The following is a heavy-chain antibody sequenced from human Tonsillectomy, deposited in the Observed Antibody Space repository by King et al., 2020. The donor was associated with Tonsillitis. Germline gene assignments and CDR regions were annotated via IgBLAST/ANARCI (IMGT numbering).Heavy chain of an antibody. CDR3: ARQIRGGDGYNQAFDI. CDR1: GASISSYY. Sequence: VQLQESGPGLVKPSGTLSLTCTVSGASISSYYWSWIRQPPGKGLEWIGYIYYTGSTNYNPSLKSRVTMSVDTSKNQFSLKLSSGTAADTAVYYCARQIRGGDGYNQAFDIWGQGTMVTVSS. CDR2: IYYTGST. V-gene: IGHV4-59*01. J-gene: IGHJ3*02. D-gene: IGHD5-24*01.